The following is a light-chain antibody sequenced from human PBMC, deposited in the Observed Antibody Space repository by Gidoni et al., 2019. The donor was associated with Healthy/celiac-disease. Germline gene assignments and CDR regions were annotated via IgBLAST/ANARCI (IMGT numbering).Light chain of an antibody. CDR3: QQYNNWPPCT. V-gene: IGKV3-15*01. CDR2: GAS. Sequence: EIVMTQSPATLSVSPGESATLSCRASQRVSSNLAWYQQKPGQAPRLLIYGASTRAPGIPARFSGSGSGTEFTLTISSLQSEDFAVYYCQQYNNWPPCTFGQGTKLEIK. CDR1: QRVSSN. J-gene: IGKJ2*02.